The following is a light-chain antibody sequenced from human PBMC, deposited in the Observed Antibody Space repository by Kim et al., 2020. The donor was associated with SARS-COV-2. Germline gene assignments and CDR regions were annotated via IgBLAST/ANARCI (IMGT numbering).Light chain of an antibody. J-gene: IGLJ3*02. CDR1: SGSIASNY. CDR3: QSYDSSNQV. CDR2: EDN. Sequence: NFMLTQPHSVSESPGKTVTISCTRSSGSIASNYVQWYQKRPGSAPTTVIYEDNQRPSGVPDRFSGSIDSSSNSASLTISGLKTEDEADYYCQSYDSSNQVFGGGTQLTVL. V-gene: IGLV6-57*04.